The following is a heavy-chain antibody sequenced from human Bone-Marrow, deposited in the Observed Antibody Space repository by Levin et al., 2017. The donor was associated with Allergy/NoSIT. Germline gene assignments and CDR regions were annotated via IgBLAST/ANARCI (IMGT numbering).Heavy chain of an antibody. J-gene: IGHJ4*02. CDR3: ARGFDY. Sequence: ASVKVSCKASGYTFSDYGISWVRQAPGQGLEWMGWINVNNGHTNYVQKFQGRVTITTDTSTRTAYMELRSLRSDDTAIYYCARGFDYWGQGTLVTVSS. V-gene: IGHV1-18*01. CDR2: INVNNGHT. CDR1: GYTFSDYG.